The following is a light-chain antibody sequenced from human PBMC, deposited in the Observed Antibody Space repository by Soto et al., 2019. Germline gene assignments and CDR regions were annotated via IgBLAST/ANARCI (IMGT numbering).Light chain of an antibody. Sequence: DIPMTQSPSSLSASVGDRVTITCRSIQSISSYLNWYQNKPGKDPKLLIYAASSLQSGVPSRFSGSGSGTEFNLTISSLHTEDFATYECQQRYSTTFGFGPGTKVDIK. CDR1: QSISSY. CDR2: AAS. CDR3: QQRYSTTFG. J-gene: IGKJ3*01. V-gene: IGKV1-39*01.